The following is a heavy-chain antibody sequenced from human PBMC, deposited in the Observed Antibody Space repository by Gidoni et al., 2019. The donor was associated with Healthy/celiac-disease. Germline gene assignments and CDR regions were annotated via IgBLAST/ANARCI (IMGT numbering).Heavy chain of an antibody. CDR3: ARGKRVRWIVGATRWFDP. V-gene: IGHV4-34*01. CDR1: GGSFSGSS. D-gene: IGHD1-26*01. Sequence: QVQLQQWGAGLLKPSATLSLTCAVYGGSFSGSSWSWIRQPPGKGLEWIGEINHSGSTNYNPSLKSRVTISVDTSKNQFSLKLSSVTAADTAVYYCARGKRVRWIVGATRWFDPWGQGTLVTVSS. J-gene: IGHJ5*02. CDR2: INHSGST.